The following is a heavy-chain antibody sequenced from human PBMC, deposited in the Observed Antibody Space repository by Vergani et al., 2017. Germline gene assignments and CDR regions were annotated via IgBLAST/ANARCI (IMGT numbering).Heavy chain of an antibody. CDR2: INPYSGGA. Sequence: QVQLVQSGAEVKKPGASVKVSCTASGYTFTDYYMHWVRQAPGQGLEWVGWINPYSGGANTAQKFQGRVTMTRDTSITTAYMELSRLRSDDMAIYYWARGYSGNYFGDYWGQGTLVTVSS. D-gene: IGHD1-26*01. CDR1: GYTFTDYY. J-gene: IGHJ4*02. CDR3: ARGYSGNYFGDY. V-gene: IGHV1-2*02.